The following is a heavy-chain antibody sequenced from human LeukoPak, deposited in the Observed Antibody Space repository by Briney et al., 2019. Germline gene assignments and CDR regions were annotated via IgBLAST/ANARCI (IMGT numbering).Heavy chain of an antibody. CDR3: AKGRSITIFGVDLAFDY. Sequence: GRSLRLSCAASGFTFDDYAMHWVRQAPGKGLEWVSGISCNSGSIGYADSVKGRFTISRDNAKNSLYLQMNSLRAEDTALYYCAKGRSITIFGVDLAFDYWGPGTLVTVSS. V-gene: IGHV3-9*01. CDR2: ISCNSGSI. J-gene: IGHJ4*02. CDR1: GFTFDDYA. D-gene: IGHD3-3*01.